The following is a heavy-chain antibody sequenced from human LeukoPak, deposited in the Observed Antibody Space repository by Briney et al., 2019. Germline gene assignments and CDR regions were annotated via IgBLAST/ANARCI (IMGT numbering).Heavy chain of an antibody. CDR3: ARGWQWWDS. J-gene: IGHJ4*02. V-gene: IGHV1-2*02. Sequence: ASVKVSCKASGYTFTGYYVHWVRQAPGQGLEWMGWINPDSGGTNYAQKFQGRVTMTRDTSISTAYMELNRLRSDDTAVYYCARGWQWWDSWGQGTLATVSS. CDR1: GYTFTGYY. CDR2: INPDSGGT. D-gene: IGHD2-15*01.